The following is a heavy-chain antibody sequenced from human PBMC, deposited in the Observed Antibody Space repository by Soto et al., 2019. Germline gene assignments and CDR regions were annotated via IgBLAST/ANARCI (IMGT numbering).Heavy chain of an antibody. CDR3: AKDRPTMVRGVTPDY. CDR1: GFTFSSYG. Sequence: QVQLVESGGGVVQPGRSLRLSCAASGFTFSSYGMHWVRQAPGKGLEWVAVISYDGSNKYYADSVKGRFTISRDNSKNTLYLQMNGLRAEDTAVYYCAKDRPTMVRGVTPDYWGQGTLVTVSS. D-gene: IGHD3-10*01. CDR2: ISYDGSNK. J-gene: IGHJ4*02. V-gene: IGHV3-30*18.